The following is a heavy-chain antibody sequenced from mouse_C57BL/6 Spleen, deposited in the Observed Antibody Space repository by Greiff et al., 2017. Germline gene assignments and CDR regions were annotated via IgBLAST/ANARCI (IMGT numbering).Heavy chain of an antibody. J-gene: IGHJ3*01. CDR2: IYPGDGDT. D-gene: IGHD1-1*01. Sequence: QVQLKQSGAELVKPGASVKISCKASGYAFSSYWMNWVKQRPGKGLEWIGQIYPGDGDTNYNGQFKGKATLTADKSSSTAYMQLSRLTSEDSAVYFCARNYYGSSPAWFAYWGQGTLVTVSA. CDR3: ARNYYGSSPAWFAY. V-gene: IGHV1-80*01. CDR1: GYAFSSYW.